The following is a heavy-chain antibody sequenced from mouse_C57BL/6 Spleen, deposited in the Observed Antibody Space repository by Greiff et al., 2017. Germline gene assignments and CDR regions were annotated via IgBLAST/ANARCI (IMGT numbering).Heavy chain of an antibody. Sequence: VKLQESGAELARPGASVKMSCKASGYTFTSYTMHWVKQRPGQGLEWIGYINPSSGYTKYNQKFKDKATLTADKSSSTAYMQLSSLTSEDSAVYYCARSKGTTVVDYWGQGTTLTVSS. CDR3: ARSKGTTVVDY. V-gene: IGHV1-4*01. CDR2: INPSSGYT. J-gene: IGHJ2*01. CDR1: GYTFTSYT. D-gene: IGHD1-1*01.